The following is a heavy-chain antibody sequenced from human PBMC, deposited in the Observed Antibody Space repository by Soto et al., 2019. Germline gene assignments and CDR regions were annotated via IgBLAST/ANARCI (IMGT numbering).Heavy chain of an antibody. D-gene: IGHD2-2*02. Sequence: GESHKICYKGAEGNFIGYGVGWMRPMHGKGLEWMGIIYLGDSNTRYSPSFQGQVTISADKSINTAYLQWSSLKASDTAMCYCARQEYCSRTACSTVDYWGQRTLVIVSS. J-gene: IGHJ4*02. CDR3: ARQEYCSRTACSTVDY. CDR1: EGNFIGYG. V-gene: IGHV5-51*01. CDR2: IYLGDSNT.